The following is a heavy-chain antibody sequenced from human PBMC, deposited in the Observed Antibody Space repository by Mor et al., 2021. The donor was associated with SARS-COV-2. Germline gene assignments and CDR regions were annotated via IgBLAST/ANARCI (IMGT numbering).Heavy chain of an antibody. Sequence: VKGRFTISRDDSKNTLYLQMNSLKTEDTAVYYCTTDIGVVVAAEIDYWGQGTLVTVSS. CDR3: TTDIGVVVAAEIDY. V-gene: IGHV3-15*01. J-gene: IGHJ4*02. D-gene: IGHD2-15*01.